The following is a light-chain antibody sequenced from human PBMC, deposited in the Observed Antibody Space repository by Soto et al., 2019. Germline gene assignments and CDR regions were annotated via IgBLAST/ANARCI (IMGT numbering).Light chain of an antibody. CDR1: NIGSKS. CDR2: YDS. J-gene: IGLJ3*02. Sequence: SYELTQPPSVSVAPGKTARITCGGNNIGSKSVHWYQQKPGQAPVLVIYYDSDRPSGIPERLSGSNSGNTATLTISRVEAGDEADYYCQVWDGSSDPWVFGGGTQLTVL. V-gene: IGLV3-21*04. CDR3: QVWDGSSDPWV.